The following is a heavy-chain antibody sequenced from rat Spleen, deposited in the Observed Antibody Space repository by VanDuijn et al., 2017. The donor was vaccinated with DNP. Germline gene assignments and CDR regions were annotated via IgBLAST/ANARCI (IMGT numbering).Heavy chain of an antibody. J-gene: IGHJ2*01. V-gene: IGHV5-19*01. CDR1: GFTFSNYG. CDR3: AKPITTAFDY. Sequence: EVQLVESGGGLVQPGRSLKLSCAASGFTFSNYGMHWIRQAPTKGLEWVASISPSGGSTYYRDSVKGRFTISRDNAKSTLYLQMDSLRSEDTATYYFAKPITTAFDYWGQGVMVTVSS. D-gene: IGHD1-1*01. CDR2: ISPSGGST.